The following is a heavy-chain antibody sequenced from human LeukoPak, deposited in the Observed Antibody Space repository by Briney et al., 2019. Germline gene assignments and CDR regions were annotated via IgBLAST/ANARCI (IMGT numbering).Heavy chain of an antibody. D-gene: IGHD3-10*01. CDR1: GFTFSSYA. V-gene: IGHV3-23*01. CDR3: AKDRDGSGSYLGYYFDY. CDR2: ISGSGGST. J-gene: IGHJ4*02. Sequence: GGSLRLSCAASGFTFSSYAMSWVRQAPGKGLEWVSAISGSGGSTYYADSARGRFIISRDNSKNTLYLQMNSLRAEDTAVYYCAKDRDGSGSYLGYYFDYWGQGTLVTVSS.